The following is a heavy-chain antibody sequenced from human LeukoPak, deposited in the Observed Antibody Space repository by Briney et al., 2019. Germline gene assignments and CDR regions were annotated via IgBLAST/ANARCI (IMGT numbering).Heavy chain of an antibody. CDR3: ARDGKDFGEFDY. J-gene: IGHJ4*02. D-gene: IGHD3-10*01. V-gene: IGHV3-43*01. CDR1: GFTFDDYT. CDR2: ISWDGGST. Sequence: PGGSLRLSCAASGFTFDDYTMHWVRQAPGKGLEWVSLISWDGGSTYYADSVKGRFTISRDNSKNTLYLQMNSLRAEDTAVYYCARDGKDFGEFDYWGQGTLATVSS.